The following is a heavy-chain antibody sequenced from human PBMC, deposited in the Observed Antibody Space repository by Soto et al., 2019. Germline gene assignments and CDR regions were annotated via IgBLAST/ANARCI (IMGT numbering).Heavy chain of an antibody. D-gene: IGHD6-6*01. CDR1: GGSFSGYY. J-gene: IGHJ3*02. CDR2: INHSGST. CDR3: ARAGSSLLSSDAFDI. Sequence: SETLSLTCAVYGGSFSGYYWSWIRQPPGKGLEWIGEINHSGSTNYNPSLKSRVTISVDTSKNQFSLKLSSVTAADTAVYYCARAGSSLLSSDAFDIWGQGTMVTVSS. V-gene: IGHV4-34*01.